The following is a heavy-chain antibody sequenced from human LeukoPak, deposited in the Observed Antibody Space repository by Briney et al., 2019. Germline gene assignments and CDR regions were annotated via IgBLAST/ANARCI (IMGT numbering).Heavy chain of an antibody. CDR3: ARVGPVLRYFDWPGAFDI. CDR2: IYSGGST. J-gene: IGHJ3*02. D-gene: IGHD3-9*01. Sequence: TGGSLRLSCAASGFTVSSNYMSWVRQTPGKGLEWVSVIYSGGSTYYADSVKGRFTISRDNSKNPLYLQMNSLRAEDTAVYYCARVGPVLRYFDWPGAFDIWGQGTMATVSS. CDR1: GFTVSSNY. V-gene: IGHV3-53*01.